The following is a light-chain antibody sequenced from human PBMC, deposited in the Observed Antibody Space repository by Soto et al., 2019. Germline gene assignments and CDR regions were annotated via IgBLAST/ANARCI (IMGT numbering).Light chain of an antibody. CDR3: QQYTSYYT. CDR1: QSISSW. CDR2: DAS. J-gene: IGKJ2*01. V-gene: IGKV1-5*01. Sequence: DIQMTQSPSTLSASVGDRVTITCRASQSISSWLAWYQQKPGKAPKLLIYDASSLESGVPSRFSGSGSGTDFTLTISGLQPDDFATYYCQQYTSYYTFGQGTKVDI.